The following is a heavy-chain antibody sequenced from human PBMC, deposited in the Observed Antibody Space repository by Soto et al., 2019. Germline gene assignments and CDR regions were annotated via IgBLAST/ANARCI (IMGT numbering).Heavy chain of an antibody. D-gene: IGHD4-4*01. Sequence: QVQLVESGGGVVQPGRSLRLSCAASGFTLSSYGMHWVRQAPGKGLEWVALIWYDGSNKYYADSVEGRFTISRDNSKTTLYLQMNSLRAEDTAVYYCSRGLDSVVTRLDYWGQGTLVTVSS. V-gene: IGHV3-33*01. J-gene: IGHJ4*02. CDR1: GFTLSSYG. CDR2: IWYDGSNK. CDR3: SRGLDSVVTRLDY.